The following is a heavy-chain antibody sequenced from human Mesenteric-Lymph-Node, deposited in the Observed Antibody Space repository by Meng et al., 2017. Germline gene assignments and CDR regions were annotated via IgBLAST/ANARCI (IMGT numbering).Heavy chain of an antibody. Sequence: GESLKISCAASGFTFSSSPMNWVRQAPGKGLEWVSTINGIGDYAFYADSVKGRFTISRDNAKDSLYLQMNSLRAEDTALYHCARERNYDILTGYYTPNWFDPWGQGTLVTVSS. CDR1: GFTFSSSP. CDR3: ARERNYDILTGYYTPNWFDP. D-gene: IGHD3-9*01. J-gene: IGHJ5*02. V-gene: IGHV3-21*04. CDR2: INGIGDYA.